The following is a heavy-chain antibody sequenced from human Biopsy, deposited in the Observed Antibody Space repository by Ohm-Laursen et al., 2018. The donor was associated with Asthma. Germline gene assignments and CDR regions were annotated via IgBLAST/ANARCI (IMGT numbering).Heavy chain of an antibody. Sequence: SDTLSLTCGLSSGSGGYMRSGNYYWGWIRQPPGKGLEWIGSIYYSGTTYYTPSLESRVTVSADTSKNQIPLKLTSVTAADTAVYYCVRGSSSWHHGPFHYYYGLDVWGQGTTATVSS. J-gene: IGHJ6*02. CDR2: IYYSGTT. CDR1: GGYMRSGNYY. V-gene: IGHV4-39*01. D-gene: IGHD6-13*01. CDR3: VRGSSSWHHGPFHYYYGLDV.